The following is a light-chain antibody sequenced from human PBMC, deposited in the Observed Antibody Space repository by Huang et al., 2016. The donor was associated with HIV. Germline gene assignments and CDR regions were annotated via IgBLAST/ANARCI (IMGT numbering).Light chain of an antibody. CDR1: QNITKS. Sequence: DIQMTQSPPSLSASVGDRVTFTCRANQNITKSLNWYQQKPGKAPKLLIYTASTLESGVPSRFSGSGSGSRFNLNIVNLQPEDFETYYCQQSFSVPRTFG. CDR2: TAS. J-gene: IGKJ1*01. V-gene: IGKV1-39*01. CDR3: QQSFSVPRT.